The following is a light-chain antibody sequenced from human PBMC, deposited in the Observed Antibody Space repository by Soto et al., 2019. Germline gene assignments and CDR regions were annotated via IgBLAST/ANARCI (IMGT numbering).Light chain of an antibody. Sequence: QSALTQPASVSGSPGQSITISCTGTSSDVGGYNYVSWYQQHPGKVPKLMIYDVSDRPSGVSNRFSGSKSGNTASLTISGLQAEDEADYYCISYTSSSTWVFGGATKLTVL. CDR2: DVS. CDR1: SSDVGGYNY. V-gene: IGLV2-14*01. CDR3: ISYTSSSTWV. J-gene: IGLJ3*02.